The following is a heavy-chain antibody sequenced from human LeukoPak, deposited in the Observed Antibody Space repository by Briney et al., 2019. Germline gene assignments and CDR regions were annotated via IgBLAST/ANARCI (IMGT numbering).Heavy chain of an antibody. CDR2: ISYDGSNK. J-gene: IGHJ4*02. D-gene: IGHD3-3*01. Sequence: TGGSLRLSCAASGFTFSSYAMHWVRQAPGKGLEWVAVISYDGSNKYYADSVKGRFTISRDNSKNTLYLQMNSLRAEDTAVYYCARESYDFWSGYYTAGNLDYWGQGTLVTVSS. CDR3: ARESYDFWSGYYTAGNLDY. V-gene: IGHV3-30*04. CDR1: GFTFSSYA.